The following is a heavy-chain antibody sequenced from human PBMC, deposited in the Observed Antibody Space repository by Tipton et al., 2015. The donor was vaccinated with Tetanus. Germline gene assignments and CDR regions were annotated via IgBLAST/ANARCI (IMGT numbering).Heavy chain of an antibody. V-gene: IGHV4-59*01. J-gene: IGHJ4*02. CDR2: IYYSGST. CDR1: GGSISNYY. D-gene: IGHD2-8*01. CDR3: ARGMVSWGIFPY. Sequence: LRLSCTVSGGSISNYYWSWIRQPPGKGLEWIGYIYYSGSTNYNPSLKSRVTISVDTSKNQFSLKLSSVTAADTAVYYCARGMVSWGIFPYWGQGTLVTVSS.